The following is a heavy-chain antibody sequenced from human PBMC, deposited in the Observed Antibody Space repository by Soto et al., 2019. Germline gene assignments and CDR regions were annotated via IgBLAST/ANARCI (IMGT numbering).Heavy chain of an antibody. CDR1: GFTFSNYG. Sequence: GGSLRLSCVGSGFTFSNYGMHWVRQPPGKGLEWVALISDDGDKRYYADSVRGRLIISRDNSKDTLYLQMNSLGPDDTAVYFCAKARVRIVGANTFDYWGQGTPVTVSS. J-gene: IGHJ4*02. D-gene: IGHD1-26*01. CDR2: ISDDGDKR. CDR3: AKARVRIVGANTFDY. V-gene: IGHV3-30*18.